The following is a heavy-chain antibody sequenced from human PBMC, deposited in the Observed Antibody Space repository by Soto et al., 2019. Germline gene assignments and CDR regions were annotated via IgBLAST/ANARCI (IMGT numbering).Heavy chain of an antibody. CDR3: AAGGVPNVGWFDP. CDR2: IYYSRNT. J-gene: IGHJ5*02. CDR1: GGSISSSTFY. D-gene: IGHD3-16*01. Sequence: KPSETLSLTCTVSGGSISSSTFYWGWIRQPPGKGLEWVGTIYYSRNTYYNPSLKSRVTISVDTSKNQLSLKLNSVTAADTAVYYCAAGGVPNVGWFDPWGQGTLVTVSS. V-gene: IGHV4-39*01.